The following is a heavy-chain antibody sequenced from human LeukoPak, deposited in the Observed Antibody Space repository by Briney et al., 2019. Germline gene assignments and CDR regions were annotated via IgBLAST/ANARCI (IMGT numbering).Heavy chain of an antibody. CDR2: IYIGGQT. V-gene: IGHV3-53*01. J-gene: IGHJ4*02. CDR3: ARDKDGSYGDYFDS. Sequence: GGSLRLSCAVSGFSVSGNYMTWIRQAPGKGLEWVSVIYIGGQTHYADSVKGRFIISRDSSNNTVFLQMNSLKAEDTAVYYCARDKDGSYGDYFDSWGQGTLVTVSS. D-gene: IGHD3-10*01. CDR1: GFSVSGNY.